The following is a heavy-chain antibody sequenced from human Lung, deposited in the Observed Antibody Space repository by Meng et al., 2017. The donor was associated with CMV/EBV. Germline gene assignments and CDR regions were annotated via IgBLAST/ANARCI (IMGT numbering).Heavy chain of an antibody. CDR1: GYSLSELS. Sequence: ASVKVFCKVSGYSLSELSIHWVRQAPGKGLEWMGGLDPVNGVTVYAQNLEGRVTMTEDTSTDTAYMELSGLRSEDTAVYFCAAERGYPTPYSMDVWGRRTTVTVSS. CDR3: AAERGYPTPYSMDV. V-gene: IGHV1-24*01. J-gene: IGHJ6*02. D-gene: IGHD2-2*01. CDR2: LDPVNGVT.